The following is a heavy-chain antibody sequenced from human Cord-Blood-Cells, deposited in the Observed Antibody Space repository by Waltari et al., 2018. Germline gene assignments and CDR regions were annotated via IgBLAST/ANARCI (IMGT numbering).Heavy chain of an antibody. Sequence: QLQLQASGPGLVLPSETLSLTCPVPGGAISSSSCYWRWIRQPPGKGREWIGSIYYSGSTYYNPSLKSRVTISVDTSKNQFSLKLSSVTAADTAVYYCARHDQLGQYAFDIWGQGTMVTVSS. J-gene: IGHJ3*02. V-gene: IGHV4-39*01. D-gene: IGHD7-27*01. CDR1: GGAISSSSCY. CDR2: IYYSGST. CDR3: ARHDQLGQYAFDI.